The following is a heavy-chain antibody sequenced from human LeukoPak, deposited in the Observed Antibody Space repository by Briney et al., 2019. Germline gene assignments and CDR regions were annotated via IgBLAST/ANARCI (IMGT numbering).Heavy chain of an antibody. J-gene: IGHJ6*03. CDR3: ARDGEWLAWGPNYYYYMDV. V-gene: IGHV1-2*02. D-gene: IGHD3-3*01. CDR1: GYTFTGYY. CDR2: INPNSGGT. Sequence: ASVKVSCKASGYTFTGYYMHWVRQAPGQGLEWMGWINPNSGGTNYAQKLQGRVTMTTDTSTSTAYMELRSLRSDDTAVYYCARDGEWLAWGPNYYYYMDVWGKGTTVTVSS.